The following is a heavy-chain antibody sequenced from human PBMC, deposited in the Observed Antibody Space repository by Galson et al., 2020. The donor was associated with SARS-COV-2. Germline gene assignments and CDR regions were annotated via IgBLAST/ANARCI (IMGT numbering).Heavy chain of an antibody. V-gene: IGHV4-61*01. CDR3: ATEGDSGSYYFDS. D-gene: IGHD1-26*01. J-gene: IGHJ4*02. CDR1: GGSVSSRSYY. Sequence: SETLSLTCTVSGGSVSSRSYYWSWIRQPPGKALEWIGCIYDSGVTNYSPSLKSRVTISVDTSKNQFSLNLKSVTSADTAVYYCATEGDSGSYYFDSWGQGTLVTVSS. CDR2: IYDSGVT.